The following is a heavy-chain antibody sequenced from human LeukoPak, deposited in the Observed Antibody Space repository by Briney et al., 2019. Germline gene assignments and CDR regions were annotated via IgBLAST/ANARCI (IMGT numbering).Heavy chain of an antibody. D-gene: IGHD3-10*01. J-gene: IGHJ4*02. CDR2: INSDGSGT. Sequence: GGSLRLSCAASGFTFSSYWMYWVRQAPGKGLVWVSRINSDGSGTSYADSVKGRFTISRDNAKNTMYLQMNSLRAEDTAVYYCARGYYGSGSPYWGQGTLVTVSS. CDR1: GFTFSSYW. CDR3: ARGYYGSGSPY. V-gene: IGHV3-74*01.